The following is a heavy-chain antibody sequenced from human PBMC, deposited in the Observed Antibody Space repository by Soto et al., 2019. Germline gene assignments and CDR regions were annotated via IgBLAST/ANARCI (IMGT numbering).Heavy chain of an antibody. CDR1: GVTFSSYA. J-gene: IGHJ3*02. CDR3: AQYCSGGSCYSDAFDI. Sequence: SVKVSCKASGVTFSSYAISWVRQAPGQGLEWMGGIIPIFGTANYAQKFQGRVTITADESTSTAYMELSSLRSEDTAVYYCAQYCSGGSCYSDAFDIWGQGTMVTVSS. D-gene: IGHD2-15*01. V-gene: IGHV1-69*13. CDR2: IIPIFGTA.